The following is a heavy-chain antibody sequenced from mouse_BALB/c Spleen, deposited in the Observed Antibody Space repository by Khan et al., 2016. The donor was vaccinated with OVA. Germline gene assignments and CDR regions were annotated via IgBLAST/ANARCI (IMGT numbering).Heavy chain of an antibody. V-gene: IGHV1S81*02. D-gene: IGHD1-1*01. J-gene: IGHJ2*01. CDR2: TNPTNGRT. CDR3: ARIKKIVATYFDY. CDR1: GYTFTSYW. Sequence: QVRLQQSGAELVKAGASVKMSCKASGYTFTSYWMHWVKQRLGQGLVWFAETNPTNGRTYYNEKFKSKATLTVDKSSSTAYMLLIGPTFEDSAVYYCARIKKIVATYFDYWGQGTTLTVSS.